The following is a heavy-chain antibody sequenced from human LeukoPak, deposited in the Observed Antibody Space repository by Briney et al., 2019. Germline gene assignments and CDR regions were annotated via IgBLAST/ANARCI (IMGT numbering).Heavy chain of an antibody. CDR3: ALYSSGLFDP. J-gene: IGHJ5*02. V-gene: IGHV1-2*02. CDR1: GYTFTVYY. CDR2: INPNSGGT. D-gene: IGHD6-19*01. Sequence: GASVKVSCKASGYTFTVYYMHWVRQAPGQGLEYMGWINPNSGGTNYVQKFQGRVTMTRDTSISTAYMALSRLRSDDTAVYYCALYSSGLFDPWGQGTLVTVSS.